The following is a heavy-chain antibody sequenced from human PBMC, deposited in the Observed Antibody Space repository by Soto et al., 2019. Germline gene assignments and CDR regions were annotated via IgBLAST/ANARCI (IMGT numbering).Heavy chain of an antibody. CDR1: GGSISSSNW. J-gene: IGHJ4*02. CDR2: IYHSGST. D-gene: IGHD5-18*01. CDR3: AESGYSYPRYYFDY. V-gene: IGHV4-4*02. Sequence: SETLSLTCAVSGGSISSSNWWSWVRQPPGKGLEWIGEIYHSGSTNYNPSLKSRVTIPVDKSKKQFSLKLSSVTAADTAVYYCAESGYSYPRYYFDYWGEGTLVTVSS.